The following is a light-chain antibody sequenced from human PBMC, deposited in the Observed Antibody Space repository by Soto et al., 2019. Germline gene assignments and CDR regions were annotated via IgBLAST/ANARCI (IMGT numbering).Light chain of an antibody. J-gene: IGKJ4*01. Sequence: DIQMTQSPSTLSASVGDRVTITCRASQSISSWLAWYQQKPGQAPRLLIYDASSLATGVPSRFSGSGSGTEFTLTISSLQPDDFATYYCQQHSSYPLTFGGGTKVDIK. CDR3: QQHSSYPLT. V-gene: IGKV1-5*01. CDR2: DAS. CDR1: QSISSW.